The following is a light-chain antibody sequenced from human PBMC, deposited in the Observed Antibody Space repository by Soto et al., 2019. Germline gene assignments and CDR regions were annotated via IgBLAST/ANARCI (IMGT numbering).Light chain of an antibody. CDR1: SSDVGGYNY. V-gene: IGLV2-14*01. CDR3: SSYTTSGTLV. J-gene: IGLJ1*01. CDR2: EVS. Sequence: QSVLTQPASVSGSPGRSITITCTGTSSDVGGYNYVSWYQQHPGKAPKVMIYEVSNRPSGVSNRFSGSKSGNTASLTISGLQAEDEADYYCSSYTTSGTLVFGTGTKVTVL.